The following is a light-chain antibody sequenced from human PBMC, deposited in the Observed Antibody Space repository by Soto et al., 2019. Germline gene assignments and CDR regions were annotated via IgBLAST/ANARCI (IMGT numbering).Light chain of an antibody. CDR1: QSVSSN. Sequence: EIVMTQSPATLSVSPGERATFSCRASQSVSSNLAWYQQKPGQAPRLLIYGASIRATGIPARFSGSGSGTEFTLTISTLQSEEFAIYYCQHYNNWPPWTFGQGTKVDIK. V-gene: IGKV3-15*01. CDR2: GAS. J-gene: IGKJ1*01. CDR3: QHYNNWPPWT.